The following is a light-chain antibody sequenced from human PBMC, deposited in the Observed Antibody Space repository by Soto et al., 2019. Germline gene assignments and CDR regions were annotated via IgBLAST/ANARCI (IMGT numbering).Light chain of an antibody. CDR3: CSYASSTSYV. CDR1: SSDVGGYNF. Sequence: QSVLTQPASVSGSPGQSITISCTGTSSDVGGYNFVSWYQQYPGKAPKLMIHDVTSRPSGVSNRFSGSKSGTTASLTISGLQAEDAADYYCCSYASSTSYVFGTGTKVTVL. J-gene: IGLJ1*01. CDR2: DVT. V-gene: IGLV2-14*01.